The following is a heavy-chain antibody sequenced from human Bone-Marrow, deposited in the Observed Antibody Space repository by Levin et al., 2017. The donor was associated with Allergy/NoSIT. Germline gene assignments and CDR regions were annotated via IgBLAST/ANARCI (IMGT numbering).Heavy chain of an antibody. J-gene: IGHJ4*02. CDR2: ISAYNGNT. CDR1: GYTFTSYG. D-gene: IGHD6-19*01. CDR3: AREVGGWYDY. V-gene: IGHV1-18*01. Sequence: GESLKISCKASGYTFTSYGISWVRQAPGQGLEWMGWISAYNGNTNYAQKLQGRVTMTTDTSTSTAYMELRSLRSDDTAVYYCAREVGGWYDYWGQGTLVTVSS.